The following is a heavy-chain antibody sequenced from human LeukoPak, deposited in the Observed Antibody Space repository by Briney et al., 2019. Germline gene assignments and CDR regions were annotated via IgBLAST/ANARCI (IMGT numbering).Heavy chain of an antibody. CDR3: ARDYLLVGFDY. CDR1: GFTFSSYA. Sequence: PGRSLRLSCAASGFTFSSYAMHWVRQAPGKGLEWVAVISYDGSNKYYADSVKGRFTISRDNSKNTLYLQMSSLRAEDTAVYYCARDYLLVGFDYWGQGTLVTVSS. D-gene: IGHD1-26*01. V-gene: IGHV3-30-3*01. CDR2: ISYDGSNK. J-gene: IGHJ4*02.